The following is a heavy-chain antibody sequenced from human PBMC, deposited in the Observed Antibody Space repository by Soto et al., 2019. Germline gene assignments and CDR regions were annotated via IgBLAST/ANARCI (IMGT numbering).Heavy chain of an antibody. Sequence: PSETLSLTCAVSGDSVSNENYYWSWIRQPPGKGLEWIGYIYYSGTTNYNSYLKSRLTLSVDMSKNQFSLRLTSVTAADTAVYFCARSQRGRTAFTFDYWGQGALVTVSS. CDR3: ARSQRGRTAFTFDY. J-gene: IGHJ4*02. D-gene: IGHD3-16*01. CDR1: GDSVSNENYY. CDR2: IYYSGTT. V-gene: IGHV4-61*01.